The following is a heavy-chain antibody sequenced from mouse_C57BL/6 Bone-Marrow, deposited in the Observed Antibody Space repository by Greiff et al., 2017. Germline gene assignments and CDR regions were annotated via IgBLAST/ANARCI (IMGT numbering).Heavy chain of an antibody. CDR2: INPSSGYT. J-gene: IGHJ2*01. Sequence: VQLQESGAELAKPGASVKLSCKASGYTFTSYWMHWVKQRPGQGLEWIGYINPSSGYTKYNQKFKDKATLTADKSSSTAYMQLSSLTYEDSAVYYCARDEELEQYYCDYWGQGTTLTVSS. V-gene: IGHV1-7*01. CDR3: ARDEELEQYYCDY. CDR1: GYTFTSYW. D-gene: IGHD4-1*01.